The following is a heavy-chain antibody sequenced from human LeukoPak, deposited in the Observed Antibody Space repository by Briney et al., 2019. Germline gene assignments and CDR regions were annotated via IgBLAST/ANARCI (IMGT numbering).Heavy chain of an antibody. V-gene: IGHV5-51*01. CDR1: GYSFTSYW. Sequence: GESLKISCKGSGYSFTSYWIGWVRQMPGKGLEWMGITYPGDSDTRYSPSFQGQVTISADKSISTAYLQWSSLKASDTAMYYCARRGVIAVAGTLLYYFDYWGQGTLVTVSS. CDR2: TYPGDSDT. D-gene: IGHD6-19*01. CDR3: ARRGVIAVAGTLLYYFDY. J-gene: IGHJ4*02.